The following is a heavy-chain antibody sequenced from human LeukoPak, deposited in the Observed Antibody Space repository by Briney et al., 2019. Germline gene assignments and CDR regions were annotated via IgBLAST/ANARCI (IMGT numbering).Heavy chain of an antibody. CDR3: AREESGYYGY. CDR2: MNTNSGNT. CDR1: GYSFTSYD. Sequence: ASVKVSCKASGYSFTSYDINWVRQATGQGLEWMGWMNTNSGNTVSAQKFQGRVTMTRNTAISTADMELSNLRSEDTAVYYCAREESGYYGYWGQGTLVTVSS. V-gene: IGHV1-8*01. J-gene: IGHJ4*02. D-gene: IGHD3-3*01.